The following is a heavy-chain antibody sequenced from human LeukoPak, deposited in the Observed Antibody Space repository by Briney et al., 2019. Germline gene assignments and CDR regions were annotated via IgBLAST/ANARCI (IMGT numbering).Heavy chain of an antibody. CDR1: GGSISSSSYY. V-gene: IGHV4-39*01. Sequence: SETLSLTSTVSGGSISSSSYYWGWIRQPPGKGLEWIGSIYYSGSTYYNPSLKSRVTISVDTSKNQFSLKLSCVTAAETAVYYCARSVLSVWGSYRYFDYWGEGTLVTVSS. CDR2: IYYSGST. J-gene: IGHJ4*02. CDR3: ARSVLSVWGSYRYFDY. D-gene: IGHD3-16*02.